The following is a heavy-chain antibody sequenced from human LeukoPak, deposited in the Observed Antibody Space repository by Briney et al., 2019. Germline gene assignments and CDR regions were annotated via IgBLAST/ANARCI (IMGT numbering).Heavy chain of an antibody. D-gene: IGHD6-19*01. Sequence: GGSLRLSCAASGFTFDDYDMSWVRHAPGKGLEWVSGINWNGGSTGYADSVKGRFTISRDNARNSLYLQMNSLRAEDTALYYCARIAMAGLGDGFDIWGQGTMVTVSS. V-gene: IGHV3-20*04. CDR3: ARIAMAGLGDGFDI. CDR2: INWNGGST. J-gene: IGHJ3*02. CDR1: GFTFDDYD.